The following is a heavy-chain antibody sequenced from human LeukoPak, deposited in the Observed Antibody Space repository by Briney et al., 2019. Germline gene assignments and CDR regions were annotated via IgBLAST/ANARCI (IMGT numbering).Heavy chain of an antibody. CDR1: GFTFSSYS. V-gene: IGHV3-48*02. Sequence: GGSLRLSCAASGFTFSSYSINWVRQAPGKGLEWVSYISSSSTISYADAVKGRFTISRDNANNSLYLQMNSLRDEDTAVYYCARGGTSSSLAYWGQGTLVTVSS. J-gene: IGHJ4*02. D-gene: IGHD4-23*01. CDR3: ARGGTSSSLAY. CDR2: ISSSSTI.